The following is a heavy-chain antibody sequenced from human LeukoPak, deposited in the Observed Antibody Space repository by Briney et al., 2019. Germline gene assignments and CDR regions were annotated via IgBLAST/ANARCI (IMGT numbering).Heavy chain of an antibody. V-gene: IGHV1-69*04. CDR1: GGTFSSYA. CDR3: ALKTVTNWFDP. D-gene: IGHD4-11*01. Sequence: SVKVSCKASGGTFSSYAINWVRQAPGQGLEWMGRIIPIFGIANYAQKFQGRVTITADKSTSTAYMELSSLRSEDTAVYYCALKTVTNWFDPWGQGTLVTVSS. J-gene: IGHJ5*02. CDR2: IIPIFGIA.